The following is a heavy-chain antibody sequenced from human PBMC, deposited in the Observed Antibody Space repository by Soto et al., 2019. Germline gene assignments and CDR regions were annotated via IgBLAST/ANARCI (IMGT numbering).Heavy chain of an antibody. Sequence: TSETLSLTCAVYGGSFSGYYWSWIRQPPGKGLEWIGEINHGGSTNYNPSLKSRVTISLDTSKNQFSLKLSSVTAADTAVYYCARERGDGPLNWFDPWGQGTLVTAPQ. V-gene: IGHV4-34*01. CDR3: ARERGDGPLNWFDP. CDR2: INHGGST. D-gene: IGHD2-21*02. J-gene: IGHJ5*02. CDR1: GGSFSGYY.